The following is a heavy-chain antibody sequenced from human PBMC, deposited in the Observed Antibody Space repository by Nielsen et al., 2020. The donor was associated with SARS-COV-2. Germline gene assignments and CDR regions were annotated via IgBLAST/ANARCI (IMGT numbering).Heavy chain of an antibody. CDR3: ARDSWELGIGYYYMDV. Sequence: WVRQAPGQGLEWMGWISAYNGNTNYAQKLQGRVTMTTDTSTSTAYMELRSLRSDDTAVYYCARDSWELGIGYYYMDVWGKGTTVTVSS. D-gene: IGHD1-26*01. J-gene: IGHJ6*03. CDR2: ISAYNGNT. V-gene: IGHV1-18*01.